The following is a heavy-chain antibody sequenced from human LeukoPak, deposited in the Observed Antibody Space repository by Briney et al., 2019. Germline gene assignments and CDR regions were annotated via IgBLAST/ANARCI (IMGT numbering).Heavy chain of an antibody. V-gene: IGHV3-23*01. D-gene: IGHD3-22*01. CDR2: ISGSGGST. CDR3: ATTRYYYDSSGYSGRYFQH. J-gene: IGHJ1*01. Sequence: GGSLRLSCAASGFTFSSYAMSWVRQAPGKGLEWVSAISGSGGSTYYADSVKGRFTISRDNSKNTLYPQMNSLRAEDTAVYYCATTRYYYDSSGYSGRYFQHWGQGTLVTVSS. CDR1: GFTFSSYA.